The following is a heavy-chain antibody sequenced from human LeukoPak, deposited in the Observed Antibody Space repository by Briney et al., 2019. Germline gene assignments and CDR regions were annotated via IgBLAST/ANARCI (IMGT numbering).Heavy chain of an antibody. J-gene: IGHJ6*04. CDR2: ISGSGGST. CDR1: GFTFSSYA. Sequence: GGSLRLSCAASGFTFSSYAMSWVRQAPGKGLEWVSAISGSGGSTYYADSVKGRFTISRDNPKNTLYLQMNSLRAEDTAVYYCAKDLETAMVYYYYYYGMDVWGKGTTVTVSS. V-gene: IGHV3-23*01. CDR3: AKDLETAMVYYYYYYGMDV. D-gene: IGHD5-18*01.